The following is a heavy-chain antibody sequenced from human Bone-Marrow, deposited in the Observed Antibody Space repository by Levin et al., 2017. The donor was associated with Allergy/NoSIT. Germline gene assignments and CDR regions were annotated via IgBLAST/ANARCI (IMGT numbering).Heavy chain of an antibody. CDR2: IYHSGGT. CDR3: ARVNDSWSNSYFDS. J-gene: IGHJ4*02. Sequence: SETLSLTCTVSGDSISRYYWSWIRQPPGKGLEWIGYIYHSGGTNYNPSLRSRVTMSVDTSKNQVSLNLISVTAADTAVYYCARVNDSWSNSYFDSWGQGILVTGAS. CDR1: GDSISRYY. D-gene: IGHD3-3*01. V-gene: IGHV4-59*01.